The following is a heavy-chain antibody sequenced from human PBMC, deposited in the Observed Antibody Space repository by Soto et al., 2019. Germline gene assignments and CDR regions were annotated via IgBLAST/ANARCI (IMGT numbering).Heavy chain of an antibody. CDR2: IYYSGST. Sequence: QVQLQESGPGLVKPSQTLSLTCTVSGGSISSGGYYWSWIRQHPGKGLEWIGYIYYSGSTYYNPSLKCRVTIAVYTSKNLFSLQLSSVTAADTAVYYCASAVRGVIPYAYGMAVWGQGTTVTVSS. CDR3: ASAVRGVIPYAYGMAV. J-gene: IGHJ6*02. CDR1: GGSISSGGYY. V-gene: IGHV4-31*03. D-gene: IGHD3-10*01.